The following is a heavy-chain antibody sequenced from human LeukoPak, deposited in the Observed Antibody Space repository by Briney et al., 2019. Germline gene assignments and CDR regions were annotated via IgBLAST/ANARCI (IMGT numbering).Heavy chain of an antibody. J-gene: IGHJ3*02. Sequence: GGSLSLSCAASGFTFSSYSMNWVRQAPGKGLEWVSYISSSSRYIHYADSVKGRFTISRDNAKNSLYLQVNSLRAEDTAVYYCARADDYGGNLDAFDIWGQGTMVTVSS. V-gene: IGHV3-21*01. D-gene: IGHD4-23*01. CDR2: ISSSSRYI. CDR3: ARADDYGGNLDAFDI. CDR1: GFTFSSYS.